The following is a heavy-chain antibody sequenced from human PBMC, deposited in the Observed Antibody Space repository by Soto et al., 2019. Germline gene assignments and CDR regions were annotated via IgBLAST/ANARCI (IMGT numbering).Heavy chain of an antibody. CDR2: IYYSGST. CDR1: GGSISSSSYY. CDR3: ARRNPRNYDSLYAFKFDY. Sequence: QLQLQESGPGLVKPSETLSLTCTVSGGSISSSSYYWGWIRQPPGKGLEWIGSIYYSGSTYYNPSLKSRVTISVDTSKNQVSLKLSTVTAADTAVYYCARRNPRNYDSLYAFKFDYWGQGTLVTVSS. D-gene: IGHD3-22*01. V-gene: IGHV4-39*01. J-gene: IGHJ4*02.